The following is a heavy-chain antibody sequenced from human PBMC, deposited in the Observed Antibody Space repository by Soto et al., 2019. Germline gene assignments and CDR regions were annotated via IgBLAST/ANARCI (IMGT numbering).Heavy chain of an antibody. CDR1: GGSISSYY. Sequence: SXTLSLTCTVSGGSISSYYCSWILQPPGKGLEWIGYIYYTGSTNYNPSLKSRVTISVDSSKNQFSLKLTSVTAADTAVYYCVRDLTESYWYFDLWGRGTLVTVSS. J-gene: IGHJ2*01. CDR3: VRDLTESYWYFDL. CDR2: IYYTGST. V-gene: IGHV4-59*12. D-gene: IGHD3-10*01.